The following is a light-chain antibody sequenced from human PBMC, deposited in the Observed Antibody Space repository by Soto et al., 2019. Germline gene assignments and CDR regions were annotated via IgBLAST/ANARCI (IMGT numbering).Light chain of an antibody. J-gene: IGKJ4*02. Sequence: EIFMTQSPATLSVSPGEKVILSCRASESVGSTLDWYQQKPGQAPRLLIRGASTRATGVPARFSGSGSGTEFTLTIRSLQSEDFAVYYCQQYSTSLTFGGGT. CDR3: QQYSTSLT. CDR1: ESVGST. V-gene: IGKV3-15*01. CDR2: GAS.